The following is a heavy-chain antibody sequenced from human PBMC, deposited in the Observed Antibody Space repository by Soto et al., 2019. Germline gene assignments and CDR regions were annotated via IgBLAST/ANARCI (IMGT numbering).Heavy chain of an antibody. CDR3: AKLVGERAVIMFDF. CDR2: ISSSGGST. D-gene: IGHD3-16*01. J-gene: IGHJ4*02. Sequence: SGRSLRLSCAASGFTFSSYAMSWVRQAPGKGLEWVSTISSSGGSTYYADSVKGRFTISRDKSKNTMYLQMNSLRAEDTAVYYCAKLVGERAVIMFDFWGQGTLVTVSS. V-gene: IGHV3-23*01. CDR1: GFTFSSYA.